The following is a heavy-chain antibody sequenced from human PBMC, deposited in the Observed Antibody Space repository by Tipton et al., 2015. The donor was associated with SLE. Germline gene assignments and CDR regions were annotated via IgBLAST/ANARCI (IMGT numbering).Heavy chain of an antibody. CDR1: GGSISSGGYY. D-gene: IGHD2-2*01. V-gene: IGHV4-31*02. CDR3: ARGPYCSSTSCPIWFDP. J-gene: IGHJ5*02. Sequence: LRLSCTVSGGSISSGGYYWSWIRQHPGKGLEWIGYIYYSGSTYYNPSLKSRVTISVDTSKNQFSLKLSSVTAADTAAYYCARGPYCSSTSCPIWFDPWGQGTLVTVSS. CDR2: IYYSGST.